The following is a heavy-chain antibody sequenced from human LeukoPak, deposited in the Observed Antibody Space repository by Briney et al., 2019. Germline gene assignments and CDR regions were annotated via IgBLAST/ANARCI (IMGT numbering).Heavy chain of an antibody. CDR3: ARANWNYGEGMDV. V-gene: IGHV3-21*01. CDR1: GFTFSSYS. D-gene: IGHD1-7*01. CDR2: ISSSSSYI. Sequence: GGSLRLSCAASGFTFSSYSMNWVRQAPGKGLEWVSSISSSSSYIYYADSVKGRFTISRDNAKNSLYLQMNSLRAEDTAVYYCARANWNYGEGMDVWGKGTTVTVSS. J-gene: IGHJ6*03.